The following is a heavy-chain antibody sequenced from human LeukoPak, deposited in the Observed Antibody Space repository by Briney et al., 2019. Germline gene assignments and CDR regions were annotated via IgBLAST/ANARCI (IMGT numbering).Heavy chain of an antibody. CDR2: IIPIFGTA. Sequence: ASVKVSCKASGDTFSSYAISWVRQAPGQGLEWMGGIIPIFGTANYAQKFQGRVTITADESTSTAYMELSSLRSEDTAVYYCARGGQLWFRATRLDYWGQGTLVTVSS. CDR3: ARGGQLWFRATRLDY. J-gene: IGHJ4*02. CDR1: GDTFSSYA. V-gene: IGHV1-69*01. D-gene: IGHD5-18*01.